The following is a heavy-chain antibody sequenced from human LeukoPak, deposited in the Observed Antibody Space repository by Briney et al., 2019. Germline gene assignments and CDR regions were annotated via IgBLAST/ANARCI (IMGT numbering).Heavy chain of an antibody. D-gene: IGHD1-26*01. CDR2: ISYDGGNK. J-gene: IGHJ4*02. CDR1: GFTFSRYA. Sequence: GGSLRLSCAASGFTFSRYAMHWVRQAPGKGLEWVAVISYDGGNKYYADSVKGRFTISRDNSKNTLYLQMNSLRAEDTAVFYCAREMVGAIYFDYWGQGTLATVSS. V-gene: IGHV3-30-3*01. CDR3: AREMVGAIYFDY.